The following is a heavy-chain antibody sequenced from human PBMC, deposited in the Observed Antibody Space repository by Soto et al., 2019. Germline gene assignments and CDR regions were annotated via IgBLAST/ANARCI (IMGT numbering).Heavy chain of an antibody. V-gene: IGHV3-7*05. CDR3: ARDGSTSWYSYDYHGMDV. CDR2: INQDGSEK. Sequence: EVQLVESGGGLVQPGGSLRLSCGASGFTFRTYWLSWVRQVPGKGLEWVANINQDGSEKNYVDSVKGRFTISRDNAKNSLYLLMSSLRAEDTAFYYCARDGSTSWYSYDYHGMDVWGQGTTVTVSS. CDR1: GFTFRTYW. D-gene: IGHD5-18*01. J-gene: IGHJ6*02.